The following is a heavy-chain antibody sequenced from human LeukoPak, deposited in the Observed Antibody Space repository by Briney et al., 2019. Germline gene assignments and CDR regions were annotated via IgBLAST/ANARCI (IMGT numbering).Heavy chain of an antibody. CDR2: ISHSGNT. CDR3: ARDSWRASATPFDY. J-gene: IGHJ4*02. CDR1: GGSISSYY. Sequence: SETLSLTCTVSGGSISSYYWSWIRQPPGKGLEWIGSISHSGNTYYNPSLKSRVTISVDTSKKQFSLKLSSVSAADTAMYYCARDSWRASATPFDYWGQGILVTVSS. D-gene: IGHD3-3*01. V-gene: IGHV4-38-2*02.